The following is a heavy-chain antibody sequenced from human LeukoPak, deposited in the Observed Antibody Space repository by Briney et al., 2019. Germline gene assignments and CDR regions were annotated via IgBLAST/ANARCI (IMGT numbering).Heavy chain of an antibody. V-gene: IGHV1-2*02. J-gene: IGHJ4*02. CDR1: GYTFTGYY. Sequence: ASVKVSCKASGYTFTGYYMHWVRQAPGQGLEWMGWINPNSGGTNYAQKFQGRVTMTRDTPISTAYMELSRLRSDDTAVYYCARGASGYDPSEDYYFDYWGQGTLVTVSS. CDR3: ARGASGYDPSEDYYFDY. CDR2: INPNSGGT. D-gene: IGHD5-12*01.